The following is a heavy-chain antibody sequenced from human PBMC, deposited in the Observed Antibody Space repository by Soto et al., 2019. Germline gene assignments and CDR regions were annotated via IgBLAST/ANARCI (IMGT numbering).Heavy chain of an antibody. D-gene: IGHD1-26*01. J-gene: IGHJ4*02. CDR3: AKGAARYFDY. V-gene: IGHV3-21*04. Sequence: PGGSLRLSCAASGFTFTRYSMNWVRQDPGKGLEWVSSISSTTNYIYYGDSMKGRFTISRDNAKKMLFLHMNGLRGEDTGTYYCAKGAARYFDYWGRGTLVTVSS. CDR1: GFTFTRYS. CDR2: ISSTTNYI.